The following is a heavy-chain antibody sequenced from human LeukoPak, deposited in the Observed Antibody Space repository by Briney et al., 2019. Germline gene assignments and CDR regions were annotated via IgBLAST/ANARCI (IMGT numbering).Heavy chain of an antibody. CDR2: ISSSSSYI. CDR3: ARDGATMIVVVTSYYMDV. CDR1: GFTFSSYS. Sequence: GGSLRLSCAVSGFTFSSYSMNWVRQAPGKGLEWVSSISSSSSYIYYADSVKGRFTISRDNAKNSLYLQMNSLRAEDTAVYYCARDGATMIVVVTSYYMDVWGKGTTVTVSS. V-gene: IGHV3-21*01. J-gene: IGHJ6*03. D-gene: IGHD3-22*01.